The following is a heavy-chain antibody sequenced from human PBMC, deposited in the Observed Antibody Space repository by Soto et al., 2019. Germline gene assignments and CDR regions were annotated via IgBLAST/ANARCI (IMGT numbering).Heavy chain of an antibody. Sequence: GASVKVSCKASGYTFTNYDINWVRQAPGQGLEWMGWLNPNSGNTGYAQKFQGRVTLTRDTSTSTACMELTSLRSEDTAVYYCAVGGPYCSSASCYDYWGQGTLVTVSS. CDR1: GYTFTNYD. CDR3: AVGGPYCSSASCYDY. D-gene: IGHD2-2*01. V-gene: IGHV1-8*01. CDR2: LNPNSGNT. J-gene: IGHJ4*02.